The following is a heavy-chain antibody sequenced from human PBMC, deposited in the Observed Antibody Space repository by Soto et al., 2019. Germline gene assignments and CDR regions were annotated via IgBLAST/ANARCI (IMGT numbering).Heavy chain of an antibody. CDR3: ARDSGYGDPFEY. CDR1: GASINGYY. Sequence: PSETLSLTCTASGASINGYYRRLIRQPPGKGLEWIGYINYSGSTNYNPSLKSRVTISVDTSKNQFSLRLSSVTAPDTGVYYCARDSGYGDPFEYWGQGTLVTVSS. CDR2: INYSGST. J-gene: IGHJ4*02. D-gene: IGHD4-17*01. V-gene: IGHV4-59*01.